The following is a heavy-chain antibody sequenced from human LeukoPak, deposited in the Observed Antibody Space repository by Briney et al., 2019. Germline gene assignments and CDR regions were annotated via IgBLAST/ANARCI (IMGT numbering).Heavy chain of an antibody. D-gene: IGHD3-22*01. V-gene: IGHV1-18*01. Sequence: AAAKVSCKASGYTFTSYGISWVRQAPGQGLEWMGWISAYNGNTNYAQKLQGRVTMTTDTSTSTAYMELSSLRSEDTAVYYCATGGRSGSRMKAAFDIWGQGTMVTVSS. CDR1: GYTFTSYG. CDR3: ATGGRSGSRMKAAFDI. CDR2: ISAYNGNT. J-gene: IGHJ3*02.